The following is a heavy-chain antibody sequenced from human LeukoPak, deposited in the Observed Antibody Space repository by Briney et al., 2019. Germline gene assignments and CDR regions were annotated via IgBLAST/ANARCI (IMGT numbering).Heavy chain of an antibody. D-gene: IGHD6-19*01. Sequence: NASETLSLTCAVYGGSFSGYYWSWIRQPPWKGLEWIGEINHSGSTNYNPSLKSRVTISVDTSKNQFSLKLSSVTAADTAVYYCARGRWVAVAGTYAYWGQGTLVTVSS. CDR3: ARGRWVAVAGTYAY. V-gene: IGHV4-34*01. CDR1: GGSFSGYY. CDR2: INHSGST. J-gene: IGHJ4*02.